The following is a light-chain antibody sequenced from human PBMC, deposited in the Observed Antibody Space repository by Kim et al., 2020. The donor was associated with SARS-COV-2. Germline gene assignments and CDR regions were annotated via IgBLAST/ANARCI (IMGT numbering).Light chain of an antibody. CDR2: GKN. Sequence: ALGQTVRSTCKGDSLRSYYASWYQQKPGQAPVLVIYGKNNRPSGIPDRFSGSSSGNTASLTITGAQAEDEADYYCNSRDSSGNLLVFGGGTQLTVL. CDR1: SLRSYY. CDR3: NSRDSSGNLLV. J-gene: IGLJ3*02. V-gene: IGLV3-19*01.